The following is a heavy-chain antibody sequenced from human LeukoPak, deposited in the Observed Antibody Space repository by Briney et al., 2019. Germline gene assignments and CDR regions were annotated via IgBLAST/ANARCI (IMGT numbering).Heavy chain of an antibody. D-gene: IGHD7-27*01. V-gene: IGHV3-11*05. J-gene: IGHJ4*02. CDR3: ARGHWALEY. CDR2: ISPSGSDS. Sequence: PGGSLRLSCAASGFTFNSDYMTWIRQAPGKGLEWLSYISPSGSDSSHADSVLGRFTISRDNAESSLLLQLNSLRVEDTAVYYCARGHWALEYWGRGTLVTVSS. CDR1: GFTFNSDY.